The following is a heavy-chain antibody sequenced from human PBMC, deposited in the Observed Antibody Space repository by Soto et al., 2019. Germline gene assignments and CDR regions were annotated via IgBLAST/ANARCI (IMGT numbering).Heavy chain of an antibody. V-gene: IGHV4-31*03. J-gene: IGHJ4*02. CDR1: GGSISSGGYY. CDR3: ARARFVVVVAATLVTPGDFDY. D-gene: IGHD2-15*01. CDR2: IYYSGST. Sequence: PSETLSLTCTVSGGSISSGGYYWSWIRQHPGKGLEWIGYIYYSGSTYYNPSPKSRVTISVDTSKNQFSLKLSSVTAADTAVYYCARARFVVVVAATLVTPGDFDYWGQGTLVTVSS.